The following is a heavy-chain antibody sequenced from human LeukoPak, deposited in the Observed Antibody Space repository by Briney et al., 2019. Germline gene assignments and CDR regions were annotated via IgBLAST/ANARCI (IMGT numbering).Heavy chain of an antibody. CDR1: GGTFSSYA. J-gene: IGHJ5*02. CDR3: ARWGDSSGYYTDWFDP. CDR2: IIPIFGTA. D-gene: IGHD3-22*01. V-gene: IGHV1-69*05. Sequence: ASVKVSCKASGGTFSSYAISRVRQAPGQRLEWMGGIIPIFGTANYAQKFQDRVTITTDESTSTAYMELSSLRSEDTAVYYCARWGDSSGYYTDWFDPWGEGNLVTVSS.